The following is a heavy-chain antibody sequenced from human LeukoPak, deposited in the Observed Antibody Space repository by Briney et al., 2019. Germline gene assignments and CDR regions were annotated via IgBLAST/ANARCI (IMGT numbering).Heavy chain of an antibody. V-gene: IGHV3-23*01. J-gene: IGHJ4*02. D-gene: IGHD3-10*01. CDR2: ISGSGGST. CDR1: GFTFSSCA. CDR3: AKGDGSITPAHIDY. Sequence: GGSLRLSCAASGFTFSSCAMSWVRQAPGKGLEWVSAISGSGGSTYYADSVKGRFTISRDNSKNTLYLQMNSLRAEDTAVYYCAKGDGSITPAHIDYWGQGTLVTVSS.